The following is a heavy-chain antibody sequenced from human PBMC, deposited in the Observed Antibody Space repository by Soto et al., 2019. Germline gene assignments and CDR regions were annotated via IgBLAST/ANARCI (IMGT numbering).Heavy chain of an antibody. CDR1: GGSINSGSYYSYY. CDR2: IDYSGST. Sequence: SETLSLTCTVSGGSINSGSYYSYYWGWIRQPPGKGLEWIGSIDYSGSTYYNPSLKSRVTISLDTSKNQFSLKLSSVTAADTAVYYCARDFGDYRISYWGQGTLVTVSS. J-gene: IGHJ4*02. D-gene: IGHD4-17*01. V-gene: IGHV4-39*01. CDR3: ARDFGDYRISY.